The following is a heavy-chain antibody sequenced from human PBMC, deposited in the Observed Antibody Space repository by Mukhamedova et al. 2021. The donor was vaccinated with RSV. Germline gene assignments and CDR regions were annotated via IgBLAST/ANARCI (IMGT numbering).Heavy chain of an antibody. CDR3: AKGWDIVVVPAARGFDY. CDR2: ISWNSGSI. D-gene: IGHD2-2*01. V-gene: IGHV3-9*01. Sequence: VRQAPGKGLEWVSGISWNSGSIGYADSVKGRFTISRDNAKNSLYLQMNSLRAEDTALYYCAKGWDIVVVPAARGFDYWGQGTLVT. J-gene: IGHJ4*02.